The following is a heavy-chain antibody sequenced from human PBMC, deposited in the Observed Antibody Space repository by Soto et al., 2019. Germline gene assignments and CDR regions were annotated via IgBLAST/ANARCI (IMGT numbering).Heavy chain of an antibody. Sequence: EVQLVESGGGLVKPGGSLRLSCAASGFTFSNSGMNWVRQAPGKGLEWVGRIKSKTDGGTTDYAEPVKGRFTISRDDSKNTLYLQMNSLKTEDTAVYYCTTGVVPADWFDYWGQGTLVTVSS. CDR2: IKSKTDGGTT. D-gene: IGHD2-2*01. J-gene: IGHJ4*02. CDR1: GFTFSNSG. CDR3: TTGVVPADWFDY. V-gene: IGHV3-15*07.